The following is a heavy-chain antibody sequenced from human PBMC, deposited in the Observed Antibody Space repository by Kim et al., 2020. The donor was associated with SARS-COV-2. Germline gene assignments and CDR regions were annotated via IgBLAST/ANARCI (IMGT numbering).Heavy chain of an antibody. CDR3: ARGITASWHFDY. Sequence: SETLSLTCTVSGGSISSGSYYWSWIRQPAGKGLEWIGRMYTSGSTNYNPSLKSRVTISLDTSKNQFSLKLSSVTAADTAVYYCARGITASWHFDYWGQGTLVTVSS. J-gene: IGHJ4*02. CDR1: GGSISSGSYY. V-gene: IGHV4-61*02. D-gene: IGHD6-13*01. CDR2: MYTSGST.